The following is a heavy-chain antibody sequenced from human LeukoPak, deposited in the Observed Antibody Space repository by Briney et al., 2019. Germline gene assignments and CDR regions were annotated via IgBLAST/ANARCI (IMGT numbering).Heavy chain of an antibody. J-gene: IGHJ6*04. V-gene: IGHV1-69*13. D-gene: IGHD3-10*01. CDR1: GGTFSSYA. CDR2: IIPIFGTA. CDR3: ASGLYYGSGSYPYYYYGMDV. Sequence: SVKVSCKASGGTFSSYAISWVRQAPGQGLELMGGIIPIFGTANYAQKFQGRVTITADESTSTAYMELSSLRSEDTAVYYCASGLYYGSGSYPYYYYGMDVWGKGTTVTVSS.